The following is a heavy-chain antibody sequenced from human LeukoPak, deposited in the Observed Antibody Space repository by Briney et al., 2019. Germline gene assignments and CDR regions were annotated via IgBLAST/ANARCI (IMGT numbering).Heavy chain of an antibody. CDR1: GGSISSYY. J-gene: IGHJ4*02. CDR2: IFYSGGS. D-gene: IGHD3-22*01. CDR3: ARLGPDTSGFLFPSDY. Sequence: PSETLSLTCTVSGGSISSYYWTWIRQPPGKGLEWIGYIFYSGGSNYNPSLKSRVTISVDTSKNQFSLKLNSVTAADTAVYYCARLGPDTSGFLFPSDYWGQGTLVTVTS. V-gene: IGHV4-59*01.